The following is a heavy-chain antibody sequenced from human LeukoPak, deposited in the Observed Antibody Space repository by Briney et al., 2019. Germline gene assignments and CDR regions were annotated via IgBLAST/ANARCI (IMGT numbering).Heavy chain of an antibody. CDR3: ARARGGYCSSTSCLNNWFDP. D-gene: IGHD2-2*01. Sequence: SETLSLTCTVSAGGSISSYYWSWIRQPPGKGPEWIGYIYYSGSTNYNPSLKSRVTISVDTSKNQFSLKLSSVTAADTAVYYCARARGGYCSSTSCLNNWFDPWGQGTLVTVSS. J-gene: IGHJ5*02. CDR2: IYYSGST. V-gene: IGHV4-59*01. CDR1: AGGSISSYY.